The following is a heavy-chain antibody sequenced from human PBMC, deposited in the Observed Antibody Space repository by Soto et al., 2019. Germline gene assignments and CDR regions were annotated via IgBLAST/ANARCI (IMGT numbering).Heavy chain of an antibody. CDR2: ISAYNGNT. J-gene: IGHJ4*02. D-gene: IGHD3-22*01. CDR3: ARAYDSSGYYSFRYYFDY. V-gene: IGHV1-18*01. CDR1: GYTFTSCG. Sequence: ASVKVSCKASGYTFTSCGISWVRQAPGQGLEWMGWISAYNGNTNYAQKLQGRVTMTTDTSTSTAYMELRSLRSDDTAVYYCARAYDSSGYYSFRYYFDYWGQVPLVTFSS.